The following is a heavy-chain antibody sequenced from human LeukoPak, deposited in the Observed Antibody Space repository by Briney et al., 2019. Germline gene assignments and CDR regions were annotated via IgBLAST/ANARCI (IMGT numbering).Heavy chain of an antibody. D-gene: IGHD5-18*01. V-gene: IGHV4-59*01. CDR2: IYYSGST. J-gene: IGHJ4*02. Sequence: PSETLSLTCTVSGGSISSYYWSWIRQPPGEGLEWIGYIYYSGSTNYNPSLKSRVTISVDTSKNQFSLKLSSVTAADTAVYYCASGPYGYSSMHSDYWGQGTLVTVSS. CDR3: ASGPYGYSSMHSDY. CDR1: GGSISSYY.